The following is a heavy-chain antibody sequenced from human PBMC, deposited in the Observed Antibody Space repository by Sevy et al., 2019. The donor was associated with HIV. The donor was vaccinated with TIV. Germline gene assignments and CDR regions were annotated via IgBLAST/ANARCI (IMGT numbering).Heavy chain of an antibody. J-gene: IGHJ6*02. V-gene: IGHV3-7*01. CDR2: INEDGTEK. D-gene: IGHD2-2*01. Sequence: GGSLRLSCAASGFTFSTYWMSWFRQAPGKGVEWVANINEDGTEKFYVDSVKGRFTMSRDNAKNSLYLQMNSLRVENAAVYYCARDNATVSRRGLRYYYYGTDVWGQGTTVTVSS. CDR1: GFTFSTYW. CDR3: ARDNATVSRRGLRYYYYGTDV.